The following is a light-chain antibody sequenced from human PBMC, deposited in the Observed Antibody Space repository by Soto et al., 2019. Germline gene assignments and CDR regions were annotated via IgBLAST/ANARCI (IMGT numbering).Light chain of an antibody. J-gene: IGLJ2*01. CDR1: SSDIGAYDF. Sequence: QSALTQPPSASGSPGQSVTISCTGTSSDIGAYDFVCWYQQHPGKAPKLIIYDVTERPSGAPDRISGSKSGNTASLTVSGLRAEDEADYYCTSYAGSDSLVFCGGTKLTVL. CDR3: TSYAGSDSLV. CDR2: DVT. V-gene: IGLV2-8*01.